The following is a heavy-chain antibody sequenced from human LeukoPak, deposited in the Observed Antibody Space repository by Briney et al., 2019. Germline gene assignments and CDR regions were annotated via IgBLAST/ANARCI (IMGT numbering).Heavy chain of an antibody. D-gene: IGHD4-11*01. Sequence: SETLSLTCTVSGGSISGFYWSWIRQPPGKGLEWIGYMEKSGGTTYNPSLKSRVTISVDTSKNQCSLNLSPVTAADTAVYCCARDYSKGGGFDFWGQGTLVTVSS. J-gene: IGHJ4*02. CDR2: MEKSGGT. CDR1: GGSISGFY. CDR3: ARDYSKGGGFDF. V-gene: IGHV4-59*01.